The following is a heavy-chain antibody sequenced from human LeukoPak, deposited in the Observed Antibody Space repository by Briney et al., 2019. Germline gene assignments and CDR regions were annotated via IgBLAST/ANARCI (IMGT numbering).Heavy chain of an antibody. CDR3: ATQSRGIAARLGYYYYYMDV. D-gene: IGHD6-6*01. CDR1: GGTFSSYA. V-gene: IGHV1-69*05. CDR2: IIPIFGTA. Sequence: KVSCKASGGTFSSYAISWVRQAPEQGLEWMGGIIPIFGTANYAQKFQSRVTITTDESTSTAYMELSSLRSEDTAVYYCATQSRGIAARLGYYYYYMDVWGKGTTVTVSS. J-gene: IGHJ6*03.